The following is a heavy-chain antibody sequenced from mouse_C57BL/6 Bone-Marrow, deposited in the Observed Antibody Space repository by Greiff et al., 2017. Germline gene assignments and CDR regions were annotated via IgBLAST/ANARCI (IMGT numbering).Heavy chain of an antibody. CDR3: ARHGYAIDY. CDR1: GYTFTSYG. Sequence: QVQLQQPGAELVRPGSSVKLSCKASGYTFTSYGMDWVKQRPGQGLEWIGNIYPSDSETHYNQKFKDQATLTVDKSSSTAYMQLSSLTSEDSAVYYWARHGYAIDYWGQGTSVTVSS. V-gene: IGHV1-61*01. J-gene: IGHJ4*01. CDR2: IYPSDSET.